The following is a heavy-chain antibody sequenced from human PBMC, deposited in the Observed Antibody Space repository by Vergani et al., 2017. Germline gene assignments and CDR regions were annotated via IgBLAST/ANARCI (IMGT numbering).Heavy chain of an antibody. CDR1: GFTFSSYS. Sequence: EVQLVESGGGLVKPGGSLRLSCAASGFTFSSYSMNWVRQAPGKGLEWVSSISSSSSYIYYADSVKGRFTISRDNAKNSLYLQMNSLRAEDTAVYYCARDRQLVRGWFDPWGQGALVTVSS. CDR3: ARDRQLVRGWFDP. J-gene: IGHJ5*02. CDR2: ISSSSSYI. D-gene: IGHD6-6*01. V-gene: IGHV3-21*01.